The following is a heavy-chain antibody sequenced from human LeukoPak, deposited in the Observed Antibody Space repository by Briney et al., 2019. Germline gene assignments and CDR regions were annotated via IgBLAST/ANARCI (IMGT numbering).Heavy chain of an antibody. CDR1: VFTFRSYA. CDR2: ISFDGTDA. D-gene: IGHD4-17*01. CDR3: ARPSAPVTRISSFDN. J-gene: IGHJ3*02. V-gene: IGHV3-30*04. Sequence: GGALRLSCVDSVFTFRSYALHWVRQAPGKGLEWVAVISFDGTDAFYAASVKGRFTISRDNSKNTLHLKRSSLRADDTAVYYCARPSAPVTRISSFDNWGQGTMVTVSS.